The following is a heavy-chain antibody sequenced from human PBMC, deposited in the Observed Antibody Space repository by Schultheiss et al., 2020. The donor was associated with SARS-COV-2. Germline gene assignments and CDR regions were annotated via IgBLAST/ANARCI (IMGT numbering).Heavy chain of an antibody. CDR3: ARMASFRYFDY. Sequence: GGSLRLSFAASGFTFSSYAMHWVRQAPGKGLEWVSAISGSGGSTYYADSVKGRFTISRDNSKNTLYLQMNSLRAEDTAVYFCARMASFRYFDYWGQGTLVTVSS. D-gene: IGHD2-8*01. J-gene: IGHJ4*02. CDR1: GFTFSSYA. CDR2: ISGSGGST. V-gene: IGHV3-23*01.